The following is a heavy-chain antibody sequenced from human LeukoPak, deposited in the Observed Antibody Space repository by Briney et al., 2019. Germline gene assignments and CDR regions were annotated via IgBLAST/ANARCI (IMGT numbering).Heavy chain of an antibody. CDR2: INPNSGGT. V-gene: IGHV1-2*02. CDR3: ARDMATITLNYYYYMDA. CDR1: GYTFTGYY. Sequence: ASVKVSCKASGYTFTGYYMHWVRQAPGQGLEWMGWINPNSGGTNYAQKFQGRVTMTRDTSISTAYMELSRLRSDDTAVYYCARDMATITLNYYYYMDAWGKGTTVTISS. D-gene: IGHD5-12*01. J-gene: IGHJ6*03.